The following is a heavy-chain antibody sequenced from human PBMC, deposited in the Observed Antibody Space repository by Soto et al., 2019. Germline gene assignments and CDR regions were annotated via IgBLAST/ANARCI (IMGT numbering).Heavy chain of an antibody. J-gene: IGHJ4*02. D-gene: IGHD1-26*01. CDR2: IRLSGGTT. CDR3: AKYNGEGA. CDR1: GFTFTSYA. V-gene: IGHV3-23*01. Sequence: EVQLLESGGGLVQPGGSLRLSCAASGFTFTSYAMGWVRQAPGKGLEWVSGIRLSGGTTYYADSVKGRFTVSGDNSKNTLYLQMNSLRAEDTAVYYCAKYNGEGAWGQGTLVTVSS.